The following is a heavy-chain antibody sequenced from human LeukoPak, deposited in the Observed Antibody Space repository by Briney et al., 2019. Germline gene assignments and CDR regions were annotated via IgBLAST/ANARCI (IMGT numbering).Heavy chain of an antibody. CDR2: ISTNSAFI. CDR1: GFTFSSYE. CDR3: ARESFAARWD. Sequence: GGSLRLSCAASGFTFSSYEMNWVRQAPGKGLEWVSSISTNSAFIYYADSVRGRFTISRDNTKNSLYLQMNSLTAEDTAVYYCARESFAARWDWGQGTLVTVSS. V-gene: IGHV3-21*04. J-gene: IGHJ4*02. D-gene: IGHD6-6*01.